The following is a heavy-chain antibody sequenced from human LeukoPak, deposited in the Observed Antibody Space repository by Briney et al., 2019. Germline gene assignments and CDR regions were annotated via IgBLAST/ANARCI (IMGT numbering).Heavy chain of an antibody. J-gene: IGHJ4*02. CDR3: ARVYSGDHTFDY. D-gene: IGHD7-27*01. CDR1: GGSISSGDYY. CDR2: IYHSGST. V-gene: IGHV4-30-4*08. Sequence: PSQTLSLTCTVSGGSISSGDYYWSWIRQPPGKGLEWIGYIYHSGSTYYNPSLKSRVTISVDRSKNQFSLKLSSVTAADTAVYYCARVYSGDHTFDYWGQGTLVTVSS.